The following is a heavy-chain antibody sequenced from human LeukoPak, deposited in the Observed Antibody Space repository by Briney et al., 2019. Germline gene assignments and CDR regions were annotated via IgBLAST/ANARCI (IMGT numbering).Heavy chain of an antibody. V-gene: IGHV4-31*03. J-gene: IGHJ4*02. Sequence: SQTLSLTCTVSGGSISSGGYYWSWIRQHPGKGLEWIGYIYHSGSTYYNPSLKSRVTISVDTSKNQFSLKLSSVTAADTAVYYCARGSLPIDGDYVDEAFDYWGQGTLVTVSS. CDR2: IYHSGST. D-gene: IGHD4-17*01. CDR3: ARGSLPIDGDYVDEAFDY. CDR1: GGSISSGGYY.